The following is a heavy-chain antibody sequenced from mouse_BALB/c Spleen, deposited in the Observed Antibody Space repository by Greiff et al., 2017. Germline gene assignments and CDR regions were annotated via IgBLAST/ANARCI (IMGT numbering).Heavy chain of an antibody. CDR2: ISSGGSYT. CDR3: ARQESRYFDY. J-gene: IGHJ2*01. Sequence: EVMLVESGGDLVKPGGSLKLSCAASGFTFSSYGMSWVRQTPDKRLEWVATISSGGSYTYYPDSVKGRFTISRDNAKNTLYLQMSSLKSEDTAMYYCARQESRYFDYWGQGTTLTVSS. V-gene: IGHV5-6*01. CDR1: GFTFSSYG.